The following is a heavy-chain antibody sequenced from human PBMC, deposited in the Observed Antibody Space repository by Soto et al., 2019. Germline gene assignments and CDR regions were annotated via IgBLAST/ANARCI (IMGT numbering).Heavy chain of an antibody. V-gene: IGHV3-23*01. CDR1: GFTFSSYA. CDR3: AKDVSYGFNYYGMDV. J-gene: IGHJ6*02. D-gene: IGHD5-18*01. Sequence: GGSLRLSCAASGFTFSSYAKSWVRQAPGKGLEWVSAISGSGCSTYYADSVKGRFTISRDNSKNTLYLQMNSLRAEYTAVYYCAKDVSYGFNYYGMDVWGQGTTVTVSS. CDR2: ISGSGCST.